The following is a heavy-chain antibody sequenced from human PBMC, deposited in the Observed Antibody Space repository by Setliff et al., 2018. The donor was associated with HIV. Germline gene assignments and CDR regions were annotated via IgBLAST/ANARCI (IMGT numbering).Heavy chain of an antibody. CDR1: GFSMENFD. J-gene: IGHJ4*02. CDR3: ARDDYYDSSGYPYYFDY. V-gene: IGHV3-33*08. CDR2: LWRDEIGE. D-gene: IGHD3-22*01. Sequence: GGSLRLSCTVVGFSMENFDMHWVRQAPGKGLEWVSLLWRDEIGEYYADSVKGRFTISRDNSKNTLYLQMNSLRAEDTAVYYCARDDYYDSSGYPYYFDYWCQGTLVTVSS.